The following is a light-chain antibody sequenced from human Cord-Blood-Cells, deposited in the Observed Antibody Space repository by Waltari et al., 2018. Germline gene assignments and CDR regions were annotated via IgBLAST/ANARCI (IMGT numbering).Light chain of an antibody. J-gene: IGLJ3*02. V-gene: IGLV2-23*01. CDR2: EGS. CDR1: SSDVGSYNL. CDR3: CSYAGSSTLWV. Sequence: QSALTQPASVSGSPGQSITIPCTGTSSDVGSYNLVSWYQPHPGKAPKLMIYEGSKPPSGVSNRFSGSKSGNTASLTISGLQAEDEADYYCCSYAGSSTLWVFGGGTKLTVL.